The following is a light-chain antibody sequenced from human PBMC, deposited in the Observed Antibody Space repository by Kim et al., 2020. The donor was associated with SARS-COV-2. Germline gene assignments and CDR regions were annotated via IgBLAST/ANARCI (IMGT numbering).Light chain of an antibody. CDR3: QQYAYWRA. CDR1: QRISSS. J-gene: IGKJ5*01. Sequence: SLSHGERATPSCRASQRISSSLAWYQQKPGQAPRVLIYGASARATGIPARFSGRGSGTEFTLTISNVQSEDFAVYYCQQYAYWRAFGQGTRLEIK. V-gene: IGKV3-15*01. CDR2: GAS.